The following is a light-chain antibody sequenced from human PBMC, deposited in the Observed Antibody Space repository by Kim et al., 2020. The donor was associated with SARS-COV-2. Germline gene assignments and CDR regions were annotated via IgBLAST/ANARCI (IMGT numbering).Light chain of an antibody. CDR1: QDIRND. J-gene: IGKJ5*01. CDR3: LQYDNHPIT. V-gene: IGKV1-33*01. Sequence: ESVGDRVTITCQASQDIRNDLGWYQQNPGRAPKRLIYDASSLETGVPSRFSGSGSGTDFTFTISSLQPEDIATYYCLQYDNHPITFGQGTRLEIK. CDR2: DAS.